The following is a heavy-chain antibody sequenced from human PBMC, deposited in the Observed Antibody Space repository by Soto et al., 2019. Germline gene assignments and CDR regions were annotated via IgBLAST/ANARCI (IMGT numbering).Heavy chain of an antibody. CDR1: GGSISSGDYY. CDR2: IYHSGST. D-gene: IGHD3-22*01. CDR3: ARSPDSSGYYPRWYYYGMDV. Sequence: SETLSLTCTVSGGSISSGDYYWSWIRQPPGKGLEWIGEIYHSGSTNYNPSLKSRVTISVDKSKNQFSLKLSSVTAADTAVYYCARSPDSSGYYPRWYYYGMDVWGQGTTVTVSS. J-gene: IGHJ6*02. V-gene: IGHV4-39*07.